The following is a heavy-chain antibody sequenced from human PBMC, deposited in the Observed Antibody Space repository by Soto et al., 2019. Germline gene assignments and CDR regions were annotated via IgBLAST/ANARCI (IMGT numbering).Heavy chain of an antibody. CDR3: ARGPPGSSSWYWYFDL. CDR1: GGTFSSYA. D-gene: IGHD6-13*01. CDR2: IIPIFGTA. J-gene: IGHJ2*01. Sequence: QVQLVQSGAEVKKPGSSVKVSCKASGGTFSSYAISWVRQAPGQGLEWMGGIIPIFGTANYAQRFQGRVTITADESTSTAYVELSSLRSEDTAVYYCARGPPGSSSWYWYFDLWGRGTLVSVSS. V-gene: IGHV1-69*01.